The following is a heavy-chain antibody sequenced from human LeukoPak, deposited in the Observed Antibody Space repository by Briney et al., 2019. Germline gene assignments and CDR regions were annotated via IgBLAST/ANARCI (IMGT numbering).Heavy chain of an antibody. CDR2: ISSSSSYI. J-gene: IGHJ6*02. V-gene: IGHV3-21*01. CDR1: GFTFSSYS. D-gene: IGHD3-9*01. Sequence: GGSLRLSCAASGFTFSSYSMNWVRQAPGKGLEWVSSISSSSSYIYYADSVKGRFTISRDNAKNSLYLQMNSLRAEDTAVYYCARDEHDILTGYYHPPLLYGMDVWGQGTTVTVSS. CDR3: ARDEHDILTGYYHPPLLYGMDV.